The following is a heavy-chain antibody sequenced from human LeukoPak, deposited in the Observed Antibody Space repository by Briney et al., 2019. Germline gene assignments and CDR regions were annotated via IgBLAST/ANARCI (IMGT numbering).Heavy chain of an antibody. CDR1: GGSISSHY. CDR2: IYYSGST. CDR3: ARERAYYWYFNL. J-gene: IGHJ2*01. V-gene: IGHV4-59*11. Sequence: PSETLSLTCTVSGGSISSHYWSWIRQPPGKGQEWIGYIYYSGSTNYNPSLKSRVTISVDTSKNQFSLKLSSVTAADTAVYYCARERAYYWYFNLWGRGTLVTVSS.